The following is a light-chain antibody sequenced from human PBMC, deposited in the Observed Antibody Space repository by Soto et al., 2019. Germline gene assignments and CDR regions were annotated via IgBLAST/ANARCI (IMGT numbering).Light chain of an antibody. CDR2: GAS. J-gene: IGKJ2*01. V-gene: IGKV3-20*01. CDR3: QQYGSSPYT. CDR1: QSVSSTY. Sequence: EIGLTQSPGTLSLSPGERATLSCRASQSVSSTYLAWYQQKPGQAPRLLIYGASISATGVPDRFSGSGSGTGFTLTISRLEPVDFAVYYCQQYGSSPYTFGQGTKLEIK.